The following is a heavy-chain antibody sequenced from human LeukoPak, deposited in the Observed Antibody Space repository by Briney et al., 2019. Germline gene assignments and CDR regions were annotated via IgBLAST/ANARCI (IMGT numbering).Heavy chain of an antibody. Sequence: GSLRLSCAASGFTVSSNWMSWVRQAPGKGLEWVAVISYDGSNRYYADSVKGRFTISRDNSKNTLYLQMNSLRAEDTAVYYCAKDIGIYSYGSAFDYWGQGTLVTVSS. D-gene: IGHD5-18*01. V-gene: IGHV3-30*18. J-gene: IGHJ4*02. CDR1: GFTVSSNW. CDR3: AKDIGIYSYGSAFDY. CDR2: ISYDGSNR.